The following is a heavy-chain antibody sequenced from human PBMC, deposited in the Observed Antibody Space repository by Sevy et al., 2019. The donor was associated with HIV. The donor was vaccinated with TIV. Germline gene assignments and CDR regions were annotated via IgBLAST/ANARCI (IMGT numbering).Heavy chain of an antibody. D-gene: IGHD6-13*01. CDR3: VRGTSSTSAAGTDFDF. J-gene: IGHJ4*02. Sequence: GGSLRLSCAASGFTFSDYTIHWVRQAPGKGLEWVSVISYDGSMTYNADSVKGRFSISRDNFKNTLSLEMSSLRAEDTAMYYCVRGTSSTSAAGTDFDFWGQGSLVTVSS. CDR2: ISYDGSMT. CDR1: GFTFSDYT. V-gene: IGHV3-30*04.